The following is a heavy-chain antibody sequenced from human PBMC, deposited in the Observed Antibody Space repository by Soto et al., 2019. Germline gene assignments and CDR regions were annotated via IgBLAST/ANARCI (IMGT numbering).Heavy chain of an antibody. J-gene: IGHJ5*02. CDR1: GGSISSYY. D-gene: IGHD2-8*01. CDR3: ASGGYCTNGVCLDWFDP. V-gene: IGHV4-59*08. Sequence: SETLSLTCTVSGGSISSYYWSWIRQPPGKGLEWIGYIYYSGSTNYNPSLKSRVTISVDTSKNQFSLKLSSATAADTAVYYCASGGYCTNGVCLDWFDPWGQGTLVTVSS. CDR2: IYYSGST.